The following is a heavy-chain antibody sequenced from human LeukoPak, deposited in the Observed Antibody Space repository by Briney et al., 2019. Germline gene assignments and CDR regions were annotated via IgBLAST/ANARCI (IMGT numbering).Heavy chain of an antibody. Sequence: PGGSLRLSCAASGFSVSSNYVNWVRQAPGKGLEWVSAISGSGGSTYYADSVKGRFTISRDNSKNTLYLQMNSLRAEDTAVYYCAKSSLEWLMDVWGKGTTVTVSS. J-gene: IGHJ6*04. V-gene: IGHV3-23*01. CDR3: AKSSLEWLMDV. CDR1: GFSVSSNY. D-gene: IGHD3-3*01. CDR2: ISGSGGST.